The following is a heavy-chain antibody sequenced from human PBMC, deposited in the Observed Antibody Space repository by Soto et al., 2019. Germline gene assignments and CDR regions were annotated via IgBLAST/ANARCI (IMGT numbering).Heavy chain of an antibody. CDR3: ARGNTGFCNNGVWHRNVVYFYYGMDV. Sequence: ASVKVSCKASGYTFTGYYMHWVRQAPGQGLEWMGWINPNSGGTNYAQKFQGWVTMTRDTSISTAYMELSRLRSDDTAVYYCARGNTGFCNNGVWHRNVVYFYYGMDVWGQGTTVTVSS. CDR1: GYTFTGYY. V-gene: IGHV1-2*04. J-gene: IGHJ6*02. CDR2: INPNSGGT. D-gene: IGHD2-8*01.